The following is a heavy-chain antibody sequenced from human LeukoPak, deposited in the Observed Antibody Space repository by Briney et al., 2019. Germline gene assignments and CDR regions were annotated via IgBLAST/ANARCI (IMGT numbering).Heavy chain of an antibody. CDR1: GYTFTGYY. J-gene: IGHJ4*02. Sequence: ASVKVSCKASGYTFTGYYMHWVRQATGQGLEWMGWMNPNSGNTGYAQKFQGRVTMTRNTSISTAYMELSSLRSEDTAVYYCARGRGYSYGGSDLDYWGQGTLVTVSS. D-gene: IGHD5-18*01. CDR3: ARGRGYSYGGSDLDY. CDR2: MNPNSGNT. V-gene: IGHV1-8*02.